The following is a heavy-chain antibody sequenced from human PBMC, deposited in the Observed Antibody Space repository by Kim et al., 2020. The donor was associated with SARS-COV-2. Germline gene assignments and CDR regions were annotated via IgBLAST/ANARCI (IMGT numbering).Heavy chain of an antibody. Sequence: GGSLRLSCAASGFTFSSYGMHWVRQAPGKGLEWVAVISYDGSNKYYADSVKGRFTISRDNSKNTLYLQMNSLRAEDTAVYYCARGGIAAADYYYYGMDVWGQGTTVTVSS. CDR2: ISYDGSNK. D-gene: IGHD6-13*01. J-gene: IGHJ6*02. V-gene: IGHV3-33*05. CDR3: ARGGIAAADYYYYGMDV. CDR1: GFTFSSYG.